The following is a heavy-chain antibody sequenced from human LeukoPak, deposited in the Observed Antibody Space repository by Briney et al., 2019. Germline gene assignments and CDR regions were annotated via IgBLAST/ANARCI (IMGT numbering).Heavy chain of an antibody. CDR2: IYYSGST. J-gene: IGHJ4*02. CDR3: ARAQYDFWSGYPYYFDY. Sequence: SETLSLTCTVSGGSISSSSYYWGWIRQPPGKGLEWIGSIYYSGSTYYNPSLKSRVTISVDTSKNQFSLKLSSVTAADTAVYYCARAQYDFWSGYPYYFDYWGQGTLVTVSS. CDR1: GGSISSSSYY. V-gene: IGHV4-39*01. D-gene: IGHD3-3*01.